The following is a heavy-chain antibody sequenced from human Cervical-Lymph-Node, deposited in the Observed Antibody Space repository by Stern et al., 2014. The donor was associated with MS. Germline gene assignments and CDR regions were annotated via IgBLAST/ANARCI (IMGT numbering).Heavy chain of an antibody. J-gene: IGHJ4*02. V-gene: IGHV4-31*03. CDR3: ARSYELRSGSYYGPTDY. CDR1: SGSISSGGYY. Sequence: QLQLQESGPGLVKPSQTLSLTCTVSSGSISSGGYYWNWIRQHPGEGLGWIGSIYYNGNTFYSPSLKSRVSMSIDTSENQFSLNLNSVTAADTAVYYCARSYELRSGSYYGPTDYWGQGTLVTVSS. D-gene: IGHD3-10*01. CDR2: IYYNGNT.